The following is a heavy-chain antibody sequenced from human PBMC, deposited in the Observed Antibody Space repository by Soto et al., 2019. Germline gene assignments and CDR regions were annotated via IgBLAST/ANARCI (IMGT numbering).Heavy chain of an antibody. Sequence: PSETLSLTCTVSGGSISSGGYYWSWIRQHPGKGLEWIGYIYYSGSTYYNPSLKSRVTISVDTSKNQFSLKLSSVTAADTAVYYCAREKGVLWFGEYYGMDVWGQGTTVTVSS. J-gene: IGHJ6*02. CDR2: IYYSGST. CDR3: AREKGVLWFGEYYGMDV. D-gene: IGHD3-10*01. V-gene: IGHV4-31*03. CDR1: GGSISSGGYY.